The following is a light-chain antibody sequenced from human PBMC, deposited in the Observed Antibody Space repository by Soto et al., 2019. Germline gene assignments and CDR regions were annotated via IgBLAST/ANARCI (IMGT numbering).Light chain of an antibody. J-gene: IGKJ4*01. Sequence: DIQMTQSPSTLSASVGDRVTITCRASQSIRNWLAWYQQKPGKAPKLLIHQASTLQSGIPDRFSASGSGTDFTLTISRLEPEDFAVYYCQQYGRSPFTFGGGTKVDIK. CDR2: QAS. V-gene: IGKV1-5*03. CDR1: QSIRNW. CDR3: QQYGRSPFT.